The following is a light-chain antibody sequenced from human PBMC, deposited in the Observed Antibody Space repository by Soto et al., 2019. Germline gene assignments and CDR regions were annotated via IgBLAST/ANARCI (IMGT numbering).Light chain of an antibody. V-gene: IGLV9-49*01. J-gene: IGLJ2*01. Sequence: QAVVTQPPSASASLGASVTLTCTLSSGYSNYKVDWYQQRPGKGPRFVMRVGTGGIVGSKGDGIPDRFSVLGSGLNRYLTIKNIQEEDESDYHCGADHGSGSNFVYVLFGGGTKVTVL. CDR1: SGYSNYK. CDR3: GADHGSGSNFVYVL. CDR2: VGTGGIVG.